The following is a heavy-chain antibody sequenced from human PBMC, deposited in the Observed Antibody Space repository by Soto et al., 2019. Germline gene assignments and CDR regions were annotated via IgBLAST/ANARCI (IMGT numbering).Heavy chain of an antibody. J-gene: IGHJ6*03. V-gene: IGHV3-30-3*01. CDR2: ITSSGSNK. Sequence: PGGSLRLSCAASGVTFCSYAMHWVRQAPGKGLEWVSVITSSGSNKYYADSVKGRFTISRDNAKNSLYLQMNSLRAEDTAVYYCAGHYYYYYMDVWGKGTTVTVSS. CDR3: AGHYYYYYMDV. CDR1: GVTFCSYA.